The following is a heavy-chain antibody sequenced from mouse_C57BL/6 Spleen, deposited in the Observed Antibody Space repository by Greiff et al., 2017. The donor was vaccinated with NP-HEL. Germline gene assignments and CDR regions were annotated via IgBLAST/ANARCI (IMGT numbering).Heavy chain of an antibody. V-gene: IGHV5-6*01. CDR1: GFTFSSYG. Sequence: EVMLVESGGDLVKPGGSLKLSCAASGFTFSSYGMSWVRQTPDKRLEWVATISGGGSYTYYPDSVKGRFTISRDNAKNTLYLQMSSLKSEDTAMYYCARQGEGFDYWGQGTTLTVSS. CDR3: ARQGEGFDY. J-gene: IGHJ2*01. CDR2: ISGGGSYT.